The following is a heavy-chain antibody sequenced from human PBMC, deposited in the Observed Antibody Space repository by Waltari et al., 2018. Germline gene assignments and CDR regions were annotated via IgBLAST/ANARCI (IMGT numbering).Heavy chain of an antibody. CDR3: ATQSWSNFEY. CDR1: EFTFAYYW. V-gene: IGHV3-7*01. Sequence: EVQLVESGGGLVQPGGSLRLSCAASEFTFAYYWVTWVRQAPGKGLGWVANIKEDGSEKYYVDSVKGRFTISRDNAKNSLYLQMSSLRVEDTAGYYCATQSWSNFEYWGQGTLVTVSS. J-gene: IGHJ4*02. CDR2: IKEDGSEK. D-gene: IGHD3-3*01.